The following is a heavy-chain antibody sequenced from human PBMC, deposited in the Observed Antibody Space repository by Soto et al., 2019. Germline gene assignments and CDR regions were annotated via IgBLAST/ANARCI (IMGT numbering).Heavy chain of an antibody. CDR1: GYTFITSG. CDR3: ARGRYFATTHRQWWYFDF. Sequence: QVELMQSGPEVKRPGTSVKVSCKASGYTFITSGINWVRQTPGQPLEWVGWISPANGDKKYAQKFKDRVILTSETFTDPVNMELTNLRSDDTAVYFCARGRYFATTHRQWWYFDFWGRGTPVTVSS. CDR2: ISPANGDK. V-gene: IGHV1-18*01. D-gene: IGHD6-19*01. J-gene: IGHJ2*01.